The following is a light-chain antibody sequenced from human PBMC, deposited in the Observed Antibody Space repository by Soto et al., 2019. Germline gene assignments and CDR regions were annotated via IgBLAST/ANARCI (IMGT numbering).Light chain of an antibody. J-gene: IGLJ1*01. CDR1: SSDVGGYKY. CDR2: EVS. Sequence: QSALTQPASVSGSPGQSITISCTGTSSDVGGYKYVSWYQQHPGKAPKLMIYEVSNRPSGVSDRFSGSKSGNTASLTISGVQAEDEADYYCCSYTSSSTLYVFGTGTKVTVL. V-gene: IGLV2-14*01. CDR3: CSYTSSSTLYV.